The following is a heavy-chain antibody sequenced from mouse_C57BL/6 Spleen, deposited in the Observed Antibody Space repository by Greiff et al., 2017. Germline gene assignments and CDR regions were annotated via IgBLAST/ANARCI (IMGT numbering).Heavy chain of an antibody. CDR2: LWSGGST. J-gene: IGHJ1*03. CDR3: ARYYYGSSSRYVDV. D-gene: IGHD1-1*01. V-gene: IGHV2-2*01. CDR1: GFSLTSYG. Sequence: VKLMESGPGLVQPSQSLSITCTVSGFSLTSYGVHWVRQSPGKGLAWLGVLWSGGSTDYNAAFISRLSISKDNSKGQVFFKMNSLQADDTAIYYCARYYYGSSSRYVDVWGTGTTVTVAS.